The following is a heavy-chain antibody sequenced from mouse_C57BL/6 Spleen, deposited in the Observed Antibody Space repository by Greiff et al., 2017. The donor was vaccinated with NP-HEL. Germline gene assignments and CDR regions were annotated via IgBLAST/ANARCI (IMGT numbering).Heavy chain of an antibody. CDR3: ARSGGSGTSWYFDV. Sequence: EVQLQQSGPVLVKPGASVKMSCKASGYTFTDYYMNWVKQSHGKSLEWIGVINPYNGGTSYNQKFKGKATLTVDKSSSTAYMELNSLTSEDSAVYYCARSGGSGTSWYFDVWGTGTTVTVSS. J-gene: IGHJ1*03. D-gene: IGHD4-1*01. CDR1: GYTFTDYY. CDR2: INPYNGGT. V-gene: IGHV1-19*01.